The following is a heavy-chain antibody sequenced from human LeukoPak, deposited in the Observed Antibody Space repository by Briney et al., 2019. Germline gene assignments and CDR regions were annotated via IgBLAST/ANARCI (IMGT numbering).Heavy chain of an antibody. D-gene: IGHD5-18*01. J-gene: IGHJ6*03. CDR3: ASGTATASYYYYYMDV. Sequence: ASVKVSCKASGYTFTSYYMHWVRQAPGQGLEWMGIINPSGGSTSYAQKFQGRVTIIADISTSTAYMELSSLRSEDTAVYYCASGTATASYYYYYMDVWGKGTTVTVSS. CDR2: INPSGGST. CDR1: GYTFTSYY. V-gene: IGHV1-46*01.